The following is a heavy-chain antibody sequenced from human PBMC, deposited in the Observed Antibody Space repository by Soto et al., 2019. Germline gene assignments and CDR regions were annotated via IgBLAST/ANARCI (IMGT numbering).Heavy chain of an antibody. D-gene: IGHD3-10*01. Sequence: NPSETLSLTCAVYGGSFSGYYWSWIRQPPGKGLEWIGEINHSGSTNYNPSLKSRVTISVDTSKNQFSLKLSSVTAADTAVYYCERESWTIRGAGRFDPWGQGTLVTVYS. J-gene: IGHJ5*02. V-gene: IGHV4-34*01. CDR1: GGSFSGYY. CDR2: INHSGST. CDR3: ERESWTIRGAGRFDP.